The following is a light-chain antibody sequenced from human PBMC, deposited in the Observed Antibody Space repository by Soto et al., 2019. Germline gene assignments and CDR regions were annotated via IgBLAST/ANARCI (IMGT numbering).Light chain of an antibody. CDR1: SSDVGRYDY. Sequence: QSALTQPRSVSGSPGQSVTISCTGTSSDVGRYDYVSWYQQHPGKAPKLIIYDVSERPSGVPDRFSCSKFGNTASLTISGLQAEDEADYSCCSFAGSYTYVFGTGTKVTVL. CDR3: CSFAGSYTYV. V-gene: IGLV2-11*01. J-gene: IGLJ1*01. CDR2: DVS.